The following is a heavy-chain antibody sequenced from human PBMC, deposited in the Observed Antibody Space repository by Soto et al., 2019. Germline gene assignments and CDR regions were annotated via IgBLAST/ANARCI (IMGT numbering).Heavy chain of an antibody. CDR3: ARGIGAADYNYFDP. V-gene: IGHV3-23*01. J-gene: IGHJ5*02. CDR1: AFTFNNDA. D-gene: IGHD6-13*01. CDR2: IRGSGGTT. Sequence: EVQLLESGGGLVQPGGSLRLSCAASAFTFNNDAMSWVRQAPGKGLEWVSGIRGSGGTTHYADSVKGRFTISRDSSKNTLYLQMNSLRAEDTAVYYCARGIGAADYNYFDPWGQGTLVTVSS.